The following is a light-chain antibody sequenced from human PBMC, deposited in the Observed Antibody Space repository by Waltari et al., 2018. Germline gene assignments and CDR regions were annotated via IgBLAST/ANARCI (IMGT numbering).Light chain of an antibody. J-gene: IGKJ3*01. CDR3: QQATSFPIT. Sequence: DIQMTQSPSPVSASVGDRVTITCRASQGISIWLAWYQQKPGKAPKLLIYAASSLQSGVPSRFSGSGSGTDFTLTINSLQPEDFATYYCQQATSFPITFGPGTKVDIK. V-gene: IGKV1D-12*01. CDR2: AAS. CDR1: QGISIW.